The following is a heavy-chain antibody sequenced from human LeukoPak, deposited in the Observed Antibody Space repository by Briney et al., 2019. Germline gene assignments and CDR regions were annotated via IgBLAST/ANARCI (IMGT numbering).Heavy chain of an antibody. CDR2: INGDGTST. CDR3: AIDAWDLPLDAFDI. V-gene: IGHV3-74*01. Sequence: GGSLRLSCAASGFTFSSYWMHWVRQTPGKGLVWVSRINGDGTSTACADSVKGRFTISRDNAKNSLYLQMDSLRDEDTAVYYCAIDAWDLPLDAFDIWGQGTMVTVSS. D-gene: IGHD1-26*01. CDR1: GFTFSSYW. J-gene: IGHJ3*02.